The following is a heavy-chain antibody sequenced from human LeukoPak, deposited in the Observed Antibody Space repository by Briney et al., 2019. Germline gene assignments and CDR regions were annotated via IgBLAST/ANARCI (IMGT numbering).Heavy chain of an antibody. CDR1: GGSISSYY. D-gene: IGHD5-18*01. CDR3: ARIQLWGWANWFDP. CDR2: IYYSGST. V-gene: IGHV4-59*08. Sequence: PSETLPLTCTVSGGSISSYYWSWIRQPPGKGLEWIGYIYYSGSTNYNPSLKSRVTISVDTSKNQSSLKLSSVTAADTAVYYCARIQLWGWANWFDPWGQGTLVTVSS. J-gene: IGHJ5*02.